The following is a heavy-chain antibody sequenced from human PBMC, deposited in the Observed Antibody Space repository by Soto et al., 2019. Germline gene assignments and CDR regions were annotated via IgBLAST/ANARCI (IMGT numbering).Heavy chain of an antibody. Sequence: QITLKESGPTLVKPTQTLTLTCTFSGFSLSTTEVGVAWIRQPPGKALEWLALIYWDDDKRYSPSLKSRLTITKDTSKNQVVLTMTNMDPVDTATYYCAHRFDWYYFYHWGQGTLVTVSS. V-gene: IGHV2-5*02. D-gene: IGHD3-9*01. CDR3: AHRFDWYYFYH. CDR2: IYWDDDK. CDR1: GFSLSTTEVG. J-gene: IGHJ4*02.